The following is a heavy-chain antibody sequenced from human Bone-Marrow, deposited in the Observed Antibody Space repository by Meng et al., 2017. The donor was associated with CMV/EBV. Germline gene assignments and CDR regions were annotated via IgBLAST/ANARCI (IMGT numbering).Heavy chain of an antibody. CDR1: GFTFSSYS. V-gene: IGHV3-21*01. CDR3: ARGEEVVPAAMGPDYYYGMDV. J-gene: IGHJ6*02. D-gene: IGHD2-2*01. Sequence: GESLKISCAASGFTFSSYSMNWVRQAPGKGLEWVSSISSSSSYIYYADSVKGRFTISRDNAKNSLYLQMNSLGAEDTAVYYCARGEEVVPAAMGPDYYYGMDVWGQGTTVTVSS. CDR2: ISSSSSYI.